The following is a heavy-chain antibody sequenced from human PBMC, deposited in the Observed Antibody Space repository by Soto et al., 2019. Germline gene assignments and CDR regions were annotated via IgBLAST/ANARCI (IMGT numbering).Heavy chain of an antibody. Sequence: PGESLKISCKGSGYSFTSYWIGWVRQMPGKGLEWMGIIYPGDSDTRYSPSFQGQVTISADKSISTAYLQWSSLKASETAIYYCARHLYPAHCSSTSCRKDYYYYYYMDVWGKGTTVTVSS. CDR1: GYSFTSYW. CDR3: ARHLYPAHCSSTSCRKDYYYYYYMDV. CDR2: IYPGDSDT. D-gene: IGHD2-2*01. J-gene: IGHJ6*03. V-gene: IGHV5-51*01.